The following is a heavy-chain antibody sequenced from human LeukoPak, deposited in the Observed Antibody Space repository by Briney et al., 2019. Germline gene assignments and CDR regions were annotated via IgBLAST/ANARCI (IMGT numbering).Heavy chain of an antibody. CDR3: ARGRKSGYLSFLDYYYYMDV. J-gene: IGHJ6*03. D-gene: IGHD5-18*01. V-gene: IGHV1-18*01. CDR1: GYTFTNYG. Sequence: ASVKVSCKASGYTFTNYGISWVRQAPGQGLEWMGWISAYNGNTNYAQKPQGRVTMTTDTSTSTAYMELRSLRSDDTDVYYCARGRKSGYLSFLDYYYYMDVWGKGTTVTISS. CDR2: ISAYNGNT.